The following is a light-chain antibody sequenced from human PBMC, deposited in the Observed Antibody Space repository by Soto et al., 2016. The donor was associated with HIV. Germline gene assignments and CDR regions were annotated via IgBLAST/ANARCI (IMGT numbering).Light chain of an antibody. CDR3: QVWDDSSDHFYV. CDR2: DNN. CDR1: KIGIKS. J-gene: IGLJ1*01. Sequence: SYELTQSPSVSVAPGKTAKITCGGNKIGIKSVHWYQQKPGQAPVSVLYDNNERPSGIPERFSGSKSGNTATLTITRVESGDEADYYCQVWDDSSDHFYVFGSGTKVTVL. V-gene: IGLV3-21*03.